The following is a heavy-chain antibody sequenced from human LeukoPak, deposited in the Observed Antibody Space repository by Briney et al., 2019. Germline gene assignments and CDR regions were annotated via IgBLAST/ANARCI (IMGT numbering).Heavy chain of an antibody. Sequence: GGSLTLFCAASGFTFSDHYMDWLRQATGKGLEWVGRTRNKANSYTTEYAASVKGRFTISRDDSKNSLYLQMNSLETEDTAVYYCALTSRADYFDYWGQGTLVTVSS. CDR3: ALTSRADYFDY. V-gene: IGHV3-72*01. CDR1: GFTFSDHY. CDR2: TRNKANSYTT. D-gene: IGHD3-9*01. J-gene: IGHJ4*02.